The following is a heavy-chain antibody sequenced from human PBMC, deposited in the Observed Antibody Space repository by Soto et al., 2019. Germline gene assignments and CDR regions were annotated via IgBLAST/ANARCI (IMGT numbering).Heavy chain of an antibody. Sequence: QMQLVQSGPEVKKPGTSVKVSCKASGFTFTSSAMQWVRQARGQRLEWIGWIVVGSGNTNYAQKFQERVTITRDMPTSTAYMELSRLSSEDTAVYYCAAGSDEDNYYYYYGMDVWGQGTTVTVSS. CDR1: GFTFTSSA. CDR2: IVVGSGNT. V-gene: IGHV1-58*02. CDR3: AAGSDEDNYYYYYGMDV. J-gene: IGHJ6*02.